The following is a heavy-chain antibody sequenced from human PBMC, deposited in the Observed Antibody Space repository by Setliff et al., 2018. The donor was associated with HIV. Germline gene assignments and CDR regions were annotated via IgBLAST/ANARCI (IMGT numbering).Heavy chain of an antibody. CDR3: ARVMVGAYDACDL. Sequence: RGESLKISCQSSGYSFSSNWIAWVRQMPGEGLEWMGIIYPGDSDTRYSPSLQGQVSISVDMSLNTAYLQWRSLKASDTAMYYCARVMVGAYDACDLWGQGTMVTVSS. D-gene: IGHD1-26*01. J-gene: IGHJ3*01. CDR2: IYPGDSDT. CDR1: GYSFSSNW. V-gene: IGHV5-51*01.